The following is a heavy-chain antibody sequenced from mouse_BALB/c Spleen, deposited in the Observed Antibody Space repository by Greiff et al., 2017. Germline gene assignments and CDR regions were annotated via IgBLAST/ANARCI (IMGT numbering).Heavy chain of an antibody. CDR2: ILPGRGST. D-gene: IGHD4-1*01. CDR3: ARANWDDYYAMDD. J-gene: IGHJ4*01. V-gene: IGHV1-9*01. CDR1: GYTFSSYW. Sequence: VKLQESGAELMKPGASVKISCKASGYTFSSYWIEWVKQRPGHGLEWIGEILPGRGSTNYNEKFKGKATFTADTSSNTAYMQLSSLTSEDSAVYDCARANWDDYYAMDDWGQGTSVTVSS.